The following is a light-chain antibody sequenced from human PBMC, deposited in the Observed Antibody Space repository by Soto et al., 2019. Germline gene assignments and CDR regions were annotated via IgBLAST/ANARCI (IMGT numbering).Light chain of an antibody. CDR2: GAS. CDR1: QSVSSN. V-gene: IGKV3-15*01. J-gene: IGKJ4*01. CDR3: QQYNNWHQALT. Sequence: EIVMTQSPATLSVSPGERATLSCRASQSVSSNLAWYQQKPGQAPRLLIYGASTRGAAIPARFSGSGSGTEFSLTISSLQSVDFAVYYSQQYNNWHQALTFGGGTKVEIK.